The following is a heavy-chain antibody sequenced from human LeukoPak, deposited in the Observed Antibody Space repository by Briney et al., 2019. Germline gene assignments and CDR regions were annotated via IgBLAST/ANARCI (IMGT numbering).Heavy chain of an antibody. CDR3: ARDLEDGIQLWFN. CDR1: GFTFSSYS. D-gene: IGHD5-18*01. V-gene: IGHV3-21*01. Sequence: GGSLRLSCAASGFTFSSYSMNWVRQAPGKGLEWVSSISSSSSYIYYADSVKGRFTISRDNAKNSLYLQMNSLRAEDTAVYYCARDLEDGIQLWFNWGQGTLVTVSS. J-gene: IGHJ4*02. CDR2: ISSSSSYI.